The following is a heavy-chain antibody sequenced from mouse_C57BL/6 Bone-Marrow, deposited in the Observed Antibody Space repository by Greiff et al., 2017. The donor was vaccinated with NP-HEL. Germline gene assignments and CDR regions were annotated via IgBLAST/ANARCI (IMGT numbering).Heavy chain of an antibody. V-gene: IGHV8-8*01. CDR1: GFSLSTFGMG. J-gene: IGHJ1*03. D-gene: IGHD2-4*01. Sequence: QVTLKESGPGILQPSQTLSLTCSFSGFSLSTFGMGVGWIRQPSGKGLEWLAHIWWDDDKYYNPALKSRLTISKDTSKNHVFLKIAIVDTADTATYYCARIAGMNTTRVWYVDVWGTGTTVTVSS. CDR2: IWWDDDK. CDR3: ARIAGMNTTRVWYVDV.